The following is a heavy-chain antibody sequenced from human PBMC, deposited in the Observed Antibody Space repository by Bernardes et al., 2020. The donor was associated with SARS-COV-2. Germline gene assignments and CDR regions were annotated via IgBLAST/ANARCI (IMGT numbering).Heavy chain of an antibody. D-gene: IGHD3-9*01. J-gene: IGHJ4*02. CDR1: GGSISSYY. CDR2: VYYSGST. Sequence: SETLSLTCTVSGGSISSYYWSWIRQPPGKGLEWIGYVYYSGSTSYNPSLKSRVAISVDTSKNQFSLKLSSVTAADTAVYFCARGRYGSYFDSWAQGTLVTVSS. V-gene: IGHV4-59*01. CDR3: ARGRYGSYFDS.